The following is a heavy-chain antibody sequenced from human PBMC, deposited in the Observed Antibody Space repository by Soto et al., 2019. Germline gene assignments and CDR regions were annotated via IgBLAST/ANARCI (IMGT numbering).Heavy chain of an antibody. V-gene: IGHV1-69*13. CDR3: ARDRSTYYDFWSGYAHT. Sequence: SVKVSCKASGGTFSSYAISWVRQAPGQGLEWMGGIIPIFGTANYAQKFQGRVTITADESTSTAYMELSSLRSEDTAVYYCARDRSTYYDFWSGYAHTWGQGTLVTVSS. CDR2: IIPIFGTA. CDR1: GGTFSSYA. J-gene: IGHJ4*02. D-gene: IGHD3-3*01.